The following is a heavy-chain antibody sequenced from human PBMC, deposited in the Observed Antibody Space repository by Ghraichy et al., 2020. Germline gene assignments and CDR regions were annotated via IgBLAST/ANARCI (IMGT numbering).Heavy chain of an antibody. V-gene: IGHV3-43*01. J-gene: IGHJ6*03. CDR1: GFTFDDYT. CDR3: ARNKVGATSAEAKYYYYMDV. D-gene: IGHD1-26*01. Sequence: LSLTCAASGFTFDDYTMHWVRQAPGKGLEWVSLISWDGGSTYYADSVKGRFTISRDNSKNSLYLQMNSLRTEDTALYYCARNKVGATSAEAKYYYYMDVWGKGTTVTVSS. CDR2: ISWDGGST.